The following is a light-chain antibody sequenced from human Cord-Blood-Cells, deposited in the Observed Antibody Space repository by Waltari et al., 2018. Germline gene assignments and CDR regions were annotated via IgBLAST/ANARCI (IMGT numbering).Light chain of an antibody. CDR1: QSVSSN. J-gene: IGKJ1*01. CDR2: GAS. V-gene: IGKV3-15*01. CDR3: QQYNNWRPWT. Sequence: IVMTQSPATPSVSPGERATLACRARQSVSSNLAWYPQKPGQAPRLLIYGASTRATGIPARFSGSGSGTEFTLTISSLQSEDFAVYYCQQYNNWRPWTFGQGAKVEIK.